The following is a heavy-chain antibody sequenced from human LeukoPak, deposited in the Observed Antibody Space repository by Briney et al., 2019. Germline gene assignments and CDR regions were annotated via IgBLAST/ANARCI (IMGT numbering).Heavy chain of an antibody. J-gene: IGHJ4*02. V-gene: IGHV3-30*18. CDR1: GFTFSTYG. Sequence: PGGSLRLSCAASGFTFSTYGMHGVPQAPGKGLEWVAVISYDGSNKYSADSVKGRFTISRENSKNTLYLQMNSLRAEDTAVYYCANREYYLPALYWGQGTLVTVSS. CDR3: ANREYYLPALY. D-gene: IGHD2/OR15-2a*01. CDR2: ISYDGSNK.